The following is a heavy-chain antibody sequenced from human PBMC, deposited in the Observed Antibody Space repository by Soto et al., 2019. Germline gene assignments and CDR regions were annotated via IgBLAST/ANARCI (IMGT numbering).Heavy chain of an antibody. J-gene: IGHJ4*02. V-gene: IGHV4-31*03. CDR2: IYYSGST. D-gene: IGHD2-8*01. Sequence: QVQLQESGPGLVKPSQTLSLTCTVSGGSISSGGYYWSWIRQHPGKGLEWIGYIYYSGSTYYNPSLKSRVTNSVGTAKNQFSLKLSSWTGADTAVYYWARERLYAGACTFFFDYWGQGTLVTVSS. CDR1: GGSISSGGYY. CDR3: ARERLYAGACTFFFDY.